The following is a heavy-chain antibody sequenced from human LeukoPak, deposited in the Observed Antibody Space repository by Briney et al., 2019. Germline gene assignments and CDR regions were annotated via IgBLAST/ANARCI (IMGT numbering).Heavy chain of an antibody. V-gene: IGHV4-34*01. D-gene: IGHD3-16*01. CDR3: ARESFYAFDI. CDR1: GGSFSGYY. Sequence: PSETLSLTCAVYGGSFSGYYWSWIRQPPGKGLEWIGEINHSGSTNYNPSLESRVTISVDTSKNQFSLKLSSVTAADTAVYYCARESFYAFDIWGQGTMVTVSS. J-gene: IGHJ3*02. CDR2: INHSGST.